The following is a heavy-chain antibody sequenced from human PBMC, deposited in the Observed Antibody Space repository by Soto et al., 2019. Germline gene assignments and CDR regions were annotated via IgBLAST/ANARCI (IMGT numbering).Heavy chain of an antibody. J-gene: IGHJ6*03. CDR1: GFTFSSYS. Sequence: EVQLVESGGGLVKPGGSLRLSCVASGFTFSSYSMNWVRQAPGKGLEWVSSISSSSSYIYYADSVKGRFTISRDNAKNSLYLQMNSLRAEDTAVYYCAGGFGELLSRDYYYYMDVWGKGTTVTVSS. CDR2: ISSSSSYI. V-gene: IGHV3-21*01. D-gene: IGHD3-10*01. CDR3: AGGFGELLSRDYYYYMDV.